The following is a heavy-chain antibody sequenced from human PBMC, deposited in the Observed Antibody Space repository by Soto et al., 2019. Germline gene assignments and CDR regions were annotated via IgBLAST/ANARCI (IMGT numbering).Heavy chain of an antibody. J-gene: IGHJ5*02. CDR2: ISSSSSTI. CDR3: ARAKGSSSLNWFDP. CDR1: GFTFSSYS. D-gene: IGHD6-13*01. V-gene: IGHV3-48*01. Sequence: GGSLRLSCAASGFTFSSYSMNWFRQAPGKGLEWVSYISSSSSTIYYADSVKGRFTISRDNAKNSLYLQMNSLRAEDTAVYFCARAKGSSSLNWFDPWGQGTLVTVSS.